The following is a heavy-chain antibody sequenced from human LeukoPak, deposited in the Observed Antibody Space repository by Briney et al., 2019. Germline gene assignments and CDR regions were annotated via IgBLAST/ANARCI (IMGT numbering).Heavy chain of an antibody. CDR2: INPNNGGT. D-gene: IGHD3-22*01. CDR1: GYIFAGYY. J-gene: IGHJ3*02. Sequence: ASVTVSCKASGYIFAGYYMDWVRQAPGQGLEWMGRINPNNGGTNFAQKFQGRVTMTRDTSISTAYMELSRLRSDDTAVYYCAREASSGSGSFDIWGQGTMVTVSS. CDR3: AREASSGSGSFDI. V-gene: IGHV1-2*06.